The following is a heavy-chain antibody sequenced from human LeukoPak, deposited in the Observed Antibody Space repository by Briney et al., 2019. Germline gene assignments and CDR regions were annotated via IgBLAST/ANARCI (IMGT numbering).Heavy chain of an antibody. CDR3: ALSGYYSVN. J-gene: IGHJ4*02. CDR1: GFTFSSYW. D-gene: IGHD3-3*01. Sequence: GGSLRLSCAASGFTFSSYWMNWVRQAPGKGLVWVSRIASDGSSTTYADSVKGRFSISRGNAKNTLYLQMNSLRVEDTAVYYCALSGYYSVNWGQGTLVTVSS. CDR2: IASDGSST. V-gene: IGHV3-74*01.